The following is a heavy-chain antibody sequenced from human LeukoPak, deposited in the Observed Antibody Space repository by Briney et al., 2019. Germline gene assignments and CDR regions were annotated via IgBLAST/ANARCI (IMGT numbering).Heavy chain of an antibody. CDR3: ARHQAARHYYYYMDV. Sequence: SETLSLTCTASGGSISSSSYYWGWIRQPPGKGLEWIGSIYYSGSTYYNPSLKSRVTISVDTSKNQFSLKLSSVTAADTAVYYCARHQAARHYYYYMDVWGKGTTVTVSS. CDR2: IYYSGST. CDR1: GGSISSSSYY. D-gene: IGHD2-15*01. J-gene: IGHJ6*03. V-gene: IGHV4-39*01.